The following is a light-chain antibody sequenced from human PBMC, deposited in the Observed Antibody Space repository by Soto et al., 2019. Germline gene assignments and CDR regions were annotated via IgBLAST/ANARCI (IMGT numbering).Light chain of an antibody. J-gene: IGLJ1*01. Sequence: SYELTQPPSVSVSPGQTASITCSGEKLGDKYACWYQQKPGQSPVVVIYQDRKRPSGIPERFSASNSGNTATLTISGTQAMDEADYYCQAWDSGTGPYVFGSGTKLTVL. CDR2: QDR. CDR3: QAWDSGTGPYV. V-gene: IGLV3-1*01. CDR1: KLGDKY.